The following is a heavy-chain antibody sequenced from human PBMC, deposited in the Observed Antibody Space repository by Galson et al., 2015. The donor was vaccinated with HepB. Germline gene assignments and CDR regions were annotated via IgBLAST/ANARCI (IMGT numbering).Heavy chain of an antibody. D-gene: IGHD1/OR15-1a*01. V-gene: IGHV1-18*01. CDR1: GYTFSSHD. Sequence: SVKVSCKASGYTFSSHDINWVRQAAGQRLEWMGWISTNNSHTNYEHNFQDRVTMTTDASTRTAYMELRSLRSDDTAVYFCARGGFDEQGFDFWGQGTLVTVSS. CDR3: ARGGFDEQGFDF. CDR2: ISTNNSHT. J-gene: IGHJ4*02.